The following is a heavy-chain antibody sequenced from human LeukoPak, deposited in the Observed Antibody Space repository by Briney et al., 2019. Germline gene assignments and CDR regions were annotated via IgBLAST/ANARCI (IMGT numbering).Heavy chain of an antibody. D-gene: IGHD2-15*01. CDR1: GGTFSSYA. Sequence: ASVKVSCKASGGTFSSYAISWVRQAPGQGLEWMGRIIPIFGTANYAQKFQGRVTITTDESTSTAYMELSSLRSEDTAVYYCAVGYCSGGSCYGLSTGDNWFDPWGQGTLVTVSS. CDR3: AVGYCSGGSCYGLSTGDNWFDP. V-gene: IGHV1-69*05. J-gene: IGHJ5*02. CDR2: IIPIFGTA.